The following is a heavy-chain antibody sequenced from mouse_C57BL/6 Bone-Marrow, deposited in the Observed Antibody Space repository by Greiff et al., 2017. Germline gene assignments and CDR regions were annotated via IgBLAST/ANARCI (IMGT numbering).Heavy chain of an antibody. CDR1: GFSFNTYA. CDR2: IRSKSNNYAT. D-gene: IGHD2-5*01. Sequence: EVKLVESGGGLVQPKGSLKLSCAASGFSFNTYAMNWVRQAPGKGLEWVARIRSKSNNYATYYADSVKDRFTISRDDSESMLYLQMNNLKTEDTAMYYCVSHSNYDAMDYWGQGTSGTVSS. V-gene: IGHV10-1*01. J-gene: IGHJ4*01. CDR3: VSHSNYDAMDY.